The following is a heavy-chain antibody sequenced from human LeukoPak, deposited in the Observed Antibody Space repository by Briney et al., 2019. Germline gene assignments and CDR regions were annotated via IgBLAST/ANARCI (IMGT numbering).Heavy chain of an antibody. CDR3: ARDLLYSWLNYFDY. CDR2: IKQDGSEK. Sequence: GGSLRLSCAASGFTFSSYWMSWVRQAPGKGLEWVANIKQDGSEKYYVDSVKGRFTISRDNAKNSLYLQMSSLRAEDTAVYYCARDLLYSWLNYFDYWGQGTLVTVSS. CDR1: GFTFSSYW. D-gene: IGHD5-12*01. V-gene: IGHV3-7*03. J-gene: IGHJ4*02.